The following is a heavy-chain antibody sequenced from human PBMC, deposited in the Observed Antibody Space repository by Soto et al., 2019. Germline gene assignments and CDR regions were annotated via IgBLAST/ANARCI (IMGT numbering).Heavy chain of an antibody. CDR1: GFIFSSYW. D-gene: IGHD2-2*01. Sequence: EVHLVESGGGLVQPGGSLRLSCAASGFIFSSYWMHWVRQAPGKGLVWVSRINNDGSHTTYADSVKGRFTSSRDNTRKTLYQEMKSLRDEDTAVYYCSSGMPVPPGSWGQGTLVNVPS. J-gene: IGHJ5*02. CDR2: INNDGSHT. CDR3: SSGMPVPPGS. V-gene: IGHV3-74*01.